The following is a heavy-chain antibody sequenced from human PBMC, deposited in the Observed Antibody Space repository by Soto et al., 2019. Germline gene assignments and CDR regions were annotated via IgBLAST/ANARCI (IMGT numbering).Heavy chain of an antibody. J-gene: IGHJ6*02. CDR1: GYTFTSYA. CDR2: INAGNGNT. CDR3: ARATTLPYYYYYGMDV. D-gene: IGHD1-26*01. V-gene: IGHV1-3*01. Sequence: ASVKVSCKASGYTFTSYAMHWVRQAPGQRLEWMGWINAGNGNTKYSQKFQGRVTITRDTSASTAYMELSSLRSEDTAVYYCARATTLPYYYYYGMDVWGQGTTVTVSS.